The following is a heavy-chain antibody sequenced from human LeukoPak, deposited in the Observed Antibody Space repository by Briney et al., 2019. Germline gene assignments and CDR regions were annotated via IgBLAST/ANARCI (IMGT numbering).Heavy chain of an antibody. CDR1: GFTFNNYA. V-gene: IGHV3-23*01. Sequence: GGSLRLSCAASGFTFNNYAMSWVRQAPGKGLEWVSAISGSGGSTYYADSVKGRFTVSRENSKNMLYVQINSLRAEDTAVYYCAKETASDFGGAVDYWGQGTLVTVSS. D-gene: IGHD3-10*01. CDR2: ISGSGGST. CDR3: AKETASDFGGAVDY. J-gene: IGHJ4*02.